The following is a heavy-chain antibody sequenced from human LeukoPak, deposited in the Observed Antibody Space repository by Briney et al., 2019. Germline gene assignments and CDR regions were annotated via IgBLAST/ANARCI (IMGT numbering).Heavy chain of an antibody. D-gene: IGHD1-20*01. V-gene: IGHV5-51*01. CDR1: GYSFTSYW. CDR3: ARHGRGYNWNHLEKDY. Sequence: GESLKISCKGSGYSFTSYWIGWVRQMPGKGLEWMGIIYPGDSDTRYSPSFQGQVTISADKSISTAYLQWSSLKASDTAMYYCARHGRGYNWNHLEKDYWGQGTLVTVSS. J-gene: IGHJ4*02. CDR2: IYPGDSDT.